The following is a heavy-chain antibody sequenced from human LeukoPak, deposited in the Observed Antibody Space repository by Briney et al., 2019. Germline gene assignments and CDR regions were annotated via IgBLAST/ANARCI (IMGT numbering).Heavy chain of an antibody. D-gene: IGHD3-3*01. CDR3: AREGPPALSFWSTGYFDY. CDR2: IKHDGTEN. V-gene: IGHV3-7*01. CDR1: GFTFSVYY. Sequence: GGSLRLSCAASGFTFSVYYMSWIRQAPGKGLEWVANIKHDGTENYYVDSVKGRFTISRDNAKNSLYLQMSSLRVEDTAVYFCAREGPPALSFWSTGYFDYWGQGTLVTVSS. J-gene: IGHJ4*02.